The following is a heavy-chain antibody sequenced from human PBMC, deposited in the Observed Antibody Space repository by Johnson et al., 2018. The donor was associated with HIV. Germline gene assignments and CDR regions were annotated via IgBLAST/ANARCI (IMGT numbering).Heavy chain of an antibody. CDR1: RFTVSSNY. Sequence: MQLVESGGGLIHPGGSLRLSCAASRFTVSSNYMSWVRQAPGRGLEWVSVIYDGGSTYYADSVKGRCTISRDNSKNTLYLQMNSLRAEDTAVYYCARACRDGYTCDVYDIWGQGTMLTVSS. CDR3: ARACRDGYTCDVYDI. D-gene: IGHD5-24*01. CDR2: IYDGGST. V-gene: IGHV3-53*01. J-gene: IGHJ3*02.